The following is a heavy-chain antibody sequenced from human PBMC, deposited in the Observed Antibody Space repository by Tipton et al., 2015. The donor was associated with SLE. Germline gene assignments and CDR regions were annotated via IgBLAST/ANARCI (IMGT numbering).Heavy chain of an antibody. CDR2: IYHSGST. CDR3: ASYGDYGVGAFDI. V-gene: IGHV4-38-2*01. D-gene: IGHD4-17*01. J-gene: IGHJ3*02. Sequence: TLSLTCAVSGYSISSGYYWGWIRQPPGKGLEWIGSIYHSGSTYSNPSLKSRVTISVDTSKNQFSLKLSSVTAADTAVYYCASYGDYGVGAFDIWGQGTMVTVSS. CDR1: GYSISSGYY.